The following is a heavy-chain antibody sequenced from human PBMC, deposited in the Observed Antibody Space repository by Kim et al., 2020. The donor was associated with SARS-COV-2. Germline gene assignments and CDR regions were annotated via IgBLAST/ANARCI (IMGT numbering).Heavy chain of an antibody. Sequence: GGSLRLSCAASGFTFRSFAMTWVRQGPGQGLEWVSAIGYSGGDTYYADSVKGRFTISRDNSLNTLYLEMNSLRADDTAIYYCAKRGTFGYSDYWGRGTLVTVSS. CDR3: AKRGTFGYSDY. CDR2: IGYSGGDT. D-gene: IGHD1-1*01. V-gene: IGHV3-23*01. J-gene: IGHJ4*02. CDR1: GFTFRSFA.